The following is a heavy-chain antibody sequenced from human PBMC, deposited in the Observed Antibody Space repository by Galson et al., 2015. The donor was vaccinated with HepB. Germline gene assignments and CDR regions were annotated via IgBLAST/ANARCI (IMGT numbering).Heavy chain of an antibody. CDR1: GFTFSSYG. CDR3: AKPKGSYSDYYYMDV. Sequence: SLRLSCAASGFTFSSYGMHWVRQAPGKGLEWVAVISYDGSNKYYADSVKGRFTISRDNSKNTLYLQMNSLRAEDTAVYYCAKPKGSYSDYYYMDVWGKRDHGHRLL. V-gene: IGHV3-30*18. D-gene: IGHD3-10*01. J-gene: IGHJ6*03. CDR2: ISYDGSNK.